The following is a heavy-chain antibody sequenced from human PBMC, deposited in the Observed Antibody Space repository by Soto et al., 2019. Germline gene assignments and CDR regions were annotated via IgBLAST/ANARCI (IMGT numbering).Heavy chain of an antibody. Sequence: PGGSLRLSCAASGFTFSSYWMSWVRQAPGKGLEWVANIKQDGSEKYHVDSVKGRFTISRDNAKNSLYLQMNSLRAEDTAVYYCARDMGVAGSFVWFDPWGQGTLVTVSS. J-gene: IGHJ5*02. V-gene: IGHV3-7*01. CDR1: GFTFSSYW. CDR2: IKQDGSEK. CDR3: ARDMGVAGSFVWFDP. D-gene: IGHD6-19*01.